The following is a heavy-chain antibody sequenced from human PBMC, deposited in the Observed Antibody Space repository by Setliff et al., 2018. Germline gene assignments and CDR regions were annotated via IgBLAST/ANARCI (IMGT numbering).Heavy chain of an antibody. CDR2: INYYGSIFDDGTTYST. D-gene: IGHD5-12*01. CDR1: GGSISNSTFY. V-gene: IGHV4-39*07. CDR3: ARNPDFLQYSFDL. Sequence: SETLSLTCPVSGGSISNSTFYWGWIRQPPGKGLEWIGSINYYGSIFDDGTTYSTYYNPSLTSRATISIDTSKSQFSLKLSSMTAADTALYYGARNPDFLQYSFDLWGRGTLVTVSS. J-gene: IGHJ2*01.